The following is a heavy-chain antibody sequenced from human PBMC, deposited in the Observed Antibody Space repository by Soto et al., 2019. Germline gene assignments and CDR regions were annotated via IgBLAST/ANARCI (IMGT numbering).Heavy chain of an antibody. CDR1: GGTFSSYA. CDR3: ARGNEYYYDSSGRKFDY. Sequence: SVKVSCKASGGTFSSYAISWVRQAPGQGLEWMGGIIPIFGTANYAQKFQGRVTITADKSTSTAYMELSSLRSEDTAVYYCARGNEYYYDSSGRKFDYRGQGTLVTVSS. CDR2: IIPIFGTA. V-gene: IGHV1-69*06. J-gene: IGHJ4*02. D-gene: IGHD3-22*01.